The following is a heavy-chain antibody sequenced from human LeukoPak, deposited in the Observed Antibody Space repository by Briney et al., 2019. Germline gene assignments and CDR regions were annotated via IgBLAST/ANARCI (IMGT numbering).Heavy chain of an antibody. CDR1: GFIFGDYA. J-gene: IGHJ3*02. Sequence: PGGSLRLSCTGSGFIFGDYAMNWVRQAPGKGLEWVSSISSSSSYIYYADSVKGRFTISRDNAKSSLYLQMNSLRAEDTAVYYCARDWKDAAFDIWGQGTMVTVSS. V-gene: IGHV3-21*01. CDR2: ISSSSSYI. CDR3: ARDWKDAAFDI. D-gene: IGHD1-1*01.